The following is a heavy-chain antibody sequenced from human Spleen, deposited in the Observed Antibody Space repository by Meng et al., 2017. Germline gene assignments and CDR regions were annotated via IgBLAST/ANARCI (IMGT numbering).Heavy chain of an antibody. Sequence: QIQLVQSGPAVKEPWAPVKVSCQASDYSFSSYSINWVRQAPGQGLEWMGWISAYNGNTNDAQKLQGRVTFSTDTSTNTAYMELRSLRSDDTAIYYCARERWYYGSGNYHPFDYWGQGTLVTVSS. D-gene: IGHD3-10*01. V-gene: IGHV1-18*04. CDR1: DYSFSSYS. J-gene: IGHJ4*02. CDR2: ISAYNGNT. CDR3: ARERWYYGSGNYHPFDY.